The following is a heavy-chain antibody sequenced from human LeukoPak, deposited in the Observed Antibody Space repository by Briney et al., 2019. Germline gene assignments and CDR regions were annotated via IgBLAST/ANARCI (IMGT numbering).Heavy chain of an antibody. CDR2: IKQDGSEK. CDR3: ARDKGSDEGSKFDH. J-gene: IGHJ4*02. V-gene: IGHV3-7*03. CDR1: GFTFSRYW. Sequence: GGSLRLSCAASGFTFSRYWMSWVRQAPGKGLEWVANIKQDGSEKYYVDSVKGRFTISRDNAKNTMYLQMNSLRAEDTAVYYCARDKGSDEGSKFDHWGQGTLVTVSS.